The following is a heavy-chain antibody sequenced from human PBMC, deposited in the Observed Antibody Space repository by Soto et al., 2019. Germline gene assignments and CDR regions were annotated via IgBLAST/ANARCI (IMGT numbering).Heavy chain of an antibody. V-gene: IGHV3-21*01. D-gene: IGHD2-15*01. Sequence: EVQLVESGGGLVKPGGSLRLSCAASGFTFSSYSMNWVRQAPGKGLEWVSSISSSSSYIYYADSVKGRCTISRDNAKNSLYLQMNSLRAEDTAVYYCAGDCGRPFRCSGGSCHYPLDYWGQGTLVTVSS. CDR3: AGDCGRPFRCSGGSCHYPLDY. J-gene: IGHJ4*02. CDR1: GFTFSSYS. CDR2: ISSSSSYI.